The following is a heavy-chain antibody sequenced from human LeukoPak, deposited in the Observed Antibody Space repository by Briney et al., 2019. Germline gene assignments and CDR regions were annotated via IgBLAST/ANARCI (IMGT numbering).Heavy chain of an antibody. CDR2: ISSSGSTI. V-gene: IGHV3-48*04. J-gene: IGHJ4*02. CDR3: ASSDCSGGTCYYDY. CDR1: GFTFSSYS. Sequence: GGSLRLSCAASGFTFSSYSMNWVRQAPGKGLEWVSYISSSGSTIYYADSVKGRFTISRDNAKNSLYLQMNSLRAEDTAVYYCASSDCSGGTCYYDYWGQGTLVTVSS. D-gene: IGHD2-15*01.